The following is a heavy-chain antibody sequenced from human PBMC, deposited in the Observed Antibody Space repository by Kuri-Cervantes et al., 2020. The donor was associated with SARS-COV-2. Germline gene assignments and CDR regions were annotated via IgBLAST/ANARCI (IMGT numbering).Heavy chain of an antibody. V-gene: IGHV4-38-2*01. CDR3: ARLIMRGLVWDY. CDR2: IYHTGST. Sequence: SQTLSLTCALSGDSINSGYYWGWIRQPPGKGLEWIGSIYHTGSTYYSPSLKSRVTMSVDTSKNQFSLKLSSVTAADTAVYYCARLIMRGLVWDYWGQGTLVTVSS. CDR1: GDSINSGYY. J-gene: IGHJ4*02. D-gene: IGHD5/OR15-5a*01.